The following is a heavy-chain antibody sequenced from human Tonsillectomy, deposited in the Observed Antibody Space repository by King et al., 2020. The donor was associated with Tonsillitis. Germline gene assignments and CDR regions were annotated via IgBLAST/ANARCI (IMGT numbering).Heavy chain of an antibody. Sequence: VQLQQGGAGLLKPSETLSLTCAVYGGSFRGYYWSWVRQPPGKGLEWVGEINHSGRTNYNPTLKGRCTISVGTTKNQFSLKLSSVSAADPAGYYCAREPGIAAAGDWFDPWGQGTLVTVSS. J-gene: IGHJ5*02. CDR3: AREPGIAAAGDWFDP. V-gene: IGHV4-34*01. CDR1: GGSFRGYY. CDR2: INHSGRT. D-gene: IGHD6-13*01.